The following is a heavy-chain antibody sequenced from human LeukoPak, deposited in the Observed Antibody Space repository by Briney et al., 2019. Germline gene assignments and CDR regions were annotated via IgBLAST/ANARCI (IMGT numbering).Heavy chain of an antibody. J-gene: IGHJ4*02. V-gene: IGHV3-21*01. CDR1: GFTFSNYS. D-gene: IGHD3-22*01. CDR2: ISSSSSYI. Sequence: GESLKFSCAASGFTFSNYSMNWVRQAPGKGLEWVSSISSSSSYIYYADSVKGRFTISRDNAKNSLYLQMNSLRAEDTAVYYCARVEDSSGYYGPYFDYWGQGTLVTVSP. CDR3: ARVEDSSGYYGPYFDY.